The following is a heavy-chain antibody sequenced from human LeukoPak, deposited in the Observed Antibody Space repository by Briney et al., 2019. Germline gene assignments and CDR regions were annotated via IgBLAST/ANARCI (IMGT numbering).Heavy chain of an antibody. J-gene: IGHJ6*03. CDR1: GGTFSSYA. Sequence: ASVKVSCKASGGTFSSYAISWVRQAPGQGLEWMGGIIPIFGTANYAQKFQGRVTITADESTSTAYMELSSLRSEDTAVYYCARVGNWGGYYYYMDVWGKGTTVTISS. V-gene: IGHV1-69*13. CDR2: IIPIFGTA. D-gene: IGHD7-27*01. CDR3: ARVGNWGGYYYYMDV.